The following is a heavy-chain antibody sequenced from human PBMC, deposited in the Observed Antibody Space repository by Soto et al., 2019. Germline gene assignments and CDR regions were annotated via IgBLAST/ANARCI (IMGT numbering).Heavy chain of an antibody. V-gene: IGHV3-30-3*01. J-gene: IGHJ3*02. CDR1: GFTFSSYA. CDR3: ARDGYDSSVNYTRKAFDI. Sequence: GGSLRLSCAASGFTFSSYAMHWVRQAPGKGLEWVAVISYDGSNKYYADSVKGRFTISRDNSKNTLYLQMNSLRAEDTAVYYYARDGYDSSVNYTRKAFDIWGQGTMVTVSS. D-gene: IGHD3-22*01. CDR2: ISYDGSNK.